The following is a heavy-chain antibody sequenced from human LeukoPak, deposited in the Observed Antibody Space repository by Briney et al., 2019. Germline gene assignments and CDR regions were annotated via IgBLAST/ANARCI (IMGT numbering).Heavy chain of an antibody. CDR2: IYTSGST. Sequence: SQTLSLTCTVSGGSISSGGYYWSWIRQPAGKGLEWIGRIYTSGSTNYNPSLKSRVTMSVDTSKNQFSLKLSSVTAADTAVYYCARDLLRGSYEERGYFDYWGQGTLVTVSS. J-gene: IGHJ4*02. CDR1: GGSISSGGYY. V-gene: IGHV4-61*02. CDR3: ARDLLRGSYEERGYFDY. D-gene: IGHD1-26*01.